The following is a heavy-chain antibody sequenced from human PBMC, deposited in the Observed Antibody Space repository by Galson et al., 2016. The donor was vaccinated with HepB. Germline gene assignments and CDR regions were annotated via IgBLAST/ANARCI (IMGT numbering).Heavy chain of an antibody. J-gene: IGHJ4*02. CDR3: ARSTGFVRRIDY. Sequence: SVKVSCKASGYTSTAYYVHWVRQAPGQGPEWMGWINPNGGATNYALKFQGRVTMTRDTSIRTVHLTVTSLDSADAGVYYCARSTGFVRRIDYWGQGTLVAVSS. CDR1: GYTSTAYY. V-gene: IGHV1-2*02. CDR2: INPNGGAT. D-gene: IGHD2-2*01.